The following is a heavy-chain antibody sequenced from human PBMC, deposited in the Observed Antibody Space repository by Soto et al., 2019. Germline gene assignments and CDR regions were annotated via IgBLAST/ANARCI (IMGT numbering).Heavy chain of an antibody. Sequence: PSETLSLTCTVSGGSISSYYWSWIRQPPGKGLEWIGYIYYSGSTYYNPSLKSRVTISVDTSKNQFSLKLSSVTAADTAVYYCARWLVPAAAFDYWGQGTLVTVSS. D-gene: IGHD2-2*01. V-gene: IGHV4-59*08. CDR3: ARWLVPAAAFDY. J-gene: IGHJ4*02. CDR2: IYYSGST. CDR1: GGSISSYY.